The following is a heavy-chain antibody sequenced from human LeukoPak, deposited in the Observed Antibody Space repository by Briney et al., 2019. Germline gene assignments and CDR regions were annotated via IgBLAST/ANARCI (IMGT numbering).Heavy chain of an antibody. CDR3: AKEVGYGYGGYYYFDY. CDR2: ISGSGGST. J-gene: IGHJ4*02. CDR1: GFTFSSYA. Sequence: GGSLRLSCAASGFTFSSYAMSWVRQAPGKGLEWVSAISGSGGSTYYADSVKGRFTISRDNSKNTLYLQMNSLRAEDTAVYYSAKEVGYGYGGYYYFDYWGQGTLVTVSS. D-gene: IGHD4-23*01. V-gene: IGHV3-23*01.